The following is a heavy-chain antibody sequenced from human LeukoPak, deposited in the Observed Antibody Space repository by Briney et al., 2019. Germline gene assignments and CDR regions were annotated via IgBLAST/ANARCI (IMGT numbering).Heavy chain of an antibody. CDR2: INHSGST. CDR3: ARAITIFGVAAYYFDY. CDR1: GGSFSGYY. V-gene: IGHV4-34*01. Sequence: PETLSLTCAVYGGSFSGYYWSWIRQPPGKGLEWIGEINHSGSTNYNPSLKSQVTISVDTSKNQFSLKLSSVTAADTAVYYCARAITIFGVAAYYFDYWGQGTLVTVSS. J-gene: IGHJ4*02. D-gene: IGHD3-3*01.